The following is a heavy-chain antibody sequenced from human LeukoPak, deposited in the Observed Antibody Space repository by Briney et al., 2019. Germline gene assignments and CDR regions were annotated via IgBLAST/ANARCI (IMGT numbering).Heavy chain of an antibody. CDR1: GFTFSNAW. J-gene: IGHJ4*02. CDR3: TTAGPYYGSGSIPVDY. D-gene: IGHD3-10*01. V-gene: IGHV3-15*01. Sequence: GESLRLSCAASGFTFSNAWMSWVRQAPGKGLEWVGRIKSKTDGGTTDYAAPVKGRFTISRDDSKNTLYLQMNSLKTEDTAVYYCTTAGPYYGSGSIPVDYWGQGTLVTVSS. CDR2: IKSKTDGGTT.